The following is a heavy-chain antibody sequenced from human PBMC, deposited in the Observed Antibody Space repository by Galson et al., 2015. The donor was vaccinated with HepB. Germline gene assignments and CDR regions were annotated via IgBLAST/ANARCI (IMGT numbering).Heavy chain of an antibody. CDR3: ARVGGKLGYCSGGSCSNWFDP. D-gene: IGHD2-15*01. CDR2: IIPTYGTT. CDR1: GGTFSSYA. Sequence: SVKVSCKASGGTFSSYAINWVRQAPGQGLEWMGGIIPTYGTTKYAQKFQGRVTITADESTNTAYMELSSLRSEDTAVYYCARVGGKLGYCSGGSCSNWFDPRGQGTLVTVSS. V-gene: IGHV1-69*13. J-gene: IGHJ5*02.